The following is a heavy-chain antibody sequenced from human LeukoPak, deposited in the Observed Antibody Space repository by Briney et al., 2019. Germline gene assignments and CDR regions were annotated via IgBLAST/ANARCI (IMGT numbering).Heavy chain of an antibody. D-gene: IGHD6-19*01. Sequence: PSETLSLTCAVYGGSFSGYYWSWIRQPPGKGLEWIGEINHSGSTNYNPSLKSRVTISVDTSKNQFSLKLSPVTAADTAVYYCARGQSGWYRSLDYWGQGTPVTVSS. CDR3: ARGQSGWYRSLDY. J-gene: IGHJ4*02. CDR2: INHSGST. V-gene: IGHV4-34*01. CDR1: GGSFSGYY.